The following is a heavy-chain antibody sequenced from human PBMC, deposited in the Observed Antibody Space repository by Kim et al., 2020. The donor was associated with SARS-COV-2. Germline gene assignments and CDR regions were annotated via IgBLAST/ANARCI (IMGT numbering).Heavy chain of an antibody. V-gene: IGHV3-11*04. D-gene: IGHD3-9*01. CDR1: GFTFSDYY. CDR3: ARESSLGYFDWQDYF. Sequence: GGSLRLSCAASGFTFSDYYMSWIRQAPGRGLEWVSYISRSGSTRYNADSVKGRFTITSDNAKNSMSLQMNSMRAKDKAADDYARESSLGYFDWQDYF. CDR2: ISRSGSTR. J-gene: IGHJ4*01.